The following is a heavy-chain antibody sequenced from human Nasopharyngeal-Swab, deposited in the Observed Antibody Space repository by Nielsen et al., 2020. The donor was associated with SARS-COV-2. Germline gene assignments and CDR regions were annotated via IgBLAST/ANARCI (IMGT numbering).Heavy chain of an antibody. CDR1: GFTVSSNY. D-gene: IGHD4-17*01. Sequence: GESLKISCAASGFTVSSNYMSWVRQAPGKGLEWVSVIYSGGSTYYADSVKGRFTISRDNSKNTLYLQMNSLRAEDTAVYYCATTVTTGTGDYWGQGTLATVSS. CDR3: ATTVTTGTGDY. J-gene: IGHJ4*02. CDR2: IYSGGST. V-gene: IGHV3-53*01.